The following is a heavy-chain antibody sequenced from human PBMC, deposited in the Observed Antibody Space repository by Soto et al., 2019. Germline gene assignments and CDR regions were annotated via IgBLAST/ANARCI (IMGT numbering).Heavy chain of an antibody. CDR1: GGSFSGYS. CDR3: ARDKITGLFDY. D-gene: IGHD2-8*02. Sequence: QVQLQQWGAGLLKPSETLSLTCAVYGGSFSGYSWTWIPQPPGPGLEWIGEINHSGSTNYNPSLKSRVTITVDTSKNQFSLKPTSVTAADTAVYYCARDKITGLFDYWGQGTLVTVSS. V-gene: IGHV4-34*01. J-gene: IGHJ4*02. CDR2: INHSGST.